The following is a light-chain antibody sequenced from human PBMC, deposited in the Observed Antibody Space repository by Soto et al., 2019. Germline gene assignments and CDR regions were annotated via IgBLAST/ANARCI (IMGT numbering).Light chain of an antibody. J-gene: IGKJ4*01. CDR1: QTVSRS. V-gene: IGKV3-11*01. CDR3: QERNRWPRGT. Sequence: EVVLTQSPATLSVSPGERATLSCRASQTVSRSLAWYQQKPGQAPRPLIYSASDRAPGIPARFSGSGSGTDFTLTISSLEPEDFAVYYCQERNRWPRGTFGAGTKVDIK. CDR2: SAS.